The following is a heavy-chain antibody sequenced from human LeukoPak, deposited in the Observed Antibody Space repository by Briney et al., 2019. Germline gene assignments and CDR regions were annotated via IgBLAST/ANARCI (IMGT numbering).Heavy chain of an antibody. V-gene: IGHV3-7*02. Sequence: GKSLRLSCAASGFSFTNYWMNWVRQAPGKGLEWVANIKQDGSEKYYVDSVKGRFTISRDNAKNSLYLQMNSLRAEDTAVYYCASIGLGSRRDYWGQGTLVTVSS. D-gene: IGHD3/OR15-3a*01. CDR1: GFSFTNYW. CDR2: IKQDGSEK. CDR3: ASIGLGSRRDY. J-gene: IGHJ4*02.